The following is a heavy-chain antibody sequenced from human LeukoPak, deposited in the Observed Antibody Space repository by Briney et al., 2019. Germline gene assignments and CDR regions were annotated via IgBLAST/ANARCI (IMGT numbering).Heavy chain of an antibody. CDR1: GGSFSGYY. Sequence: SETLSLTCAVYGGSFSGYYWSWIRQPPGKGLEWIGYIFYTGSTNYNPSLKSRVTISVLTSKNRFSLKLSSVTAADTAVYYCATLTGGDDAFDIWGQGTMVTVSS. CDR3: ATLTGGDDAFDI. D-gene: IGHD4-23*01. V-gene: IGHV4-59*01. CDR2: IFYTGST. J-gene: IGHJ3*02.